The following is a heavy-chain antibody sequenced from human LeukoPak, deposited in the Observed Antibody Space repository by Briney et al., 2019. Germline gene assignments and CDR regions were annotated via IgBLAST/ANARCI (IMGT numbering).Heavy chain of an antibody. J-gene: IGHJ4*02. D-gene: IGHD4-17*01. V-gene: IGHV1-8*01. CDR1: GYTFTSYD. CDR2: MGPNSGNT. Sequence: ASVKVSCKASGYTFTSYDINWVRQATGQGLEWMGWMGPNSGNTGYAQKFQGRITMTKSTSISTAYMELSDLESEDTAVYYCARTPPDYGIDYWGQGTLVTVSS. CDR3: ARTPPDYGIDY.